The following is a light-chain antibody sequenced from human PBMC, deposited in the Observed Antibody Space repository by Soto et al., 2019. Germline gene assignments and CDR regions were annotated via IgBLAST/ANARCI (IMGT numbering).Light chain of an antibody. J-gene: IGKJ1*01. CDR3: QQYAIPPRT. Sequence: EIVLTQSPGTLSLSPGERATLSCRASQSVNSSYLAWYQQKPAQPPRLLSYCASTRATGIPDSVSGSGSGTDFTLTIIRLEADDIAVYYCQQYAIPPRTFGQGTKVDIK. V-gene: IGKV3-20*01. CDR1: QSVNSSY. CDR2: CAS.